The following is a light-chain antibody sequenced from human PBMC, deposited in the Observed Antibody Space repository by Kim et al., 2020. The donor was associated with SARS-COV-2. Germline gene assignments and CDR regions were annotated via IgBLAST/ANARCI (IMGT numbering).Light chain of an antibody. CDR2: QDT. Sequence: VSPGQTATIPCSGDRLGNTYACWYQQKPGQSPVLVLYQDTKRPSGIPERFSGSNSGNTATLTISGTQAMDEADYYCQAWDTTTVVFGGGTQLTVL. V-gene: IGLV3-1*01. CDR3: QAWDTTTVV. CDR1: RLGNTY. J-gene: IGLJ2*01.